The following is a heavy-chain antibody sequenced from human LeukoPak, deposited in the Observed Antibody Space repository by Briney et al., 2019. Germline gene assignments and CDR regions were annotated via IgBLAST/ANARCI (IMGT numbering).Heavy chain of an antibody. Sequence: SETLSLTCTVSGGSISSYYWSWIRQPPGKGLEWIGEINHSGSTNYNPSLKSRVTISVDTSKNQFSLKLSSVTAADTAVYYCAGPVTRDAFDIWGQGTMVTVPS. D-gene: IGHD4-17*01. CDR1: GGSISSYY. V-gene: IGHV4-34*01. CDR2: INHSGST. CDR3: AGPVTRDAFDI. J-gene: IGHJ3*02.